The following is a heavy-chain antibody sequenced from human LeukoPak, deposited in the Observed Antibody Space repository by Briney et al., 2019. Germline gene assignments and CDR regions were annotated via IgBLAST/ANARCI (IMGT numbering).Heavy chain of an antibody. V-gene: IGHV4-34*01. D-gene: IGHD3-10*01. CDR2: INHSGGT. CDR3: ARGARSYYGSGSYYNWFDP. J-gene: IGHJ5*02. CDR1: GGSFSGYY. Sequence: SETLSLTCAVYGGSFSGYYWSWIRQPPGKGLEWIGEINHSGGTNYNPSLKSRVTISVDTSKNQFSLKLSSVTAADTAVYYCARGARSYYGSGSYYNWFDPWGQGTLVTVSS.